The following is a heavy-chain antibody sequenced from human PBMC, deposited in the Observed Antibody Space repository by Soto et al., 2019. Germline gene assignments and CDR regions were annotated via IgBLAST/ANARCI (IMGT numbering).Heavy chain of an antibody. J-gene: IGHJ5*02. V-gene: IGHV5-51*01. D-gene: IGHD3-3*01. CDR1: GYSFSSYW. CDR3: AGNLGAGLRSVWFDP. Sequence: GESRNISCQGSGYSFSSYWIGWVRQMPGRGLEWMGIIYPGNSDTRYSPSFQGQVTISADKSISTAYLQWSSLKASDTAIYYCAGNLGAGLRSVWFDPWGQGTLVTVSS. CDR2: IYPGNSDT.